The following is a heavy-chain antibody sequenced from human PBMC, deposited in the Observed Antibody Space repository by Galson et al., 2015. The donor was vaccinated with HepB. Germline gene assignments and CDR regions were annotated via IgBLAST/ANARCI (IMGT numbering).Heavy chain of an antibody. CDR3: ARVNPDGDGYNRNEGSFYYYGMDV. CDR1: GYTFTSYG. J-gene: IGHJ6*02. Sequence: SVKVSCKASGYTFTSYGISWVRQAPGQGLEWMGWISAYNGNTNYAQKLQGRVTMTTDTSTSTAYMELRSLRSDDTAVYYCARVNPDGDGYNRNEGSFYYYGMDVWGQGTTVTVSS. D-gene: IGHD5-24*01. CDR2: ISAYNGNT. V-gene: IGHV1-18*04.